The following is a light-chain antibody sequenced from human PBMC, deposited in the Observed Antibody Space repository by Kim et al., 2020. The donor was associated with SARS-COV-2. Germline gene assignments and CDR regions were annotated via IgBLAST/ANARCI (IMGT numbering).Light chain of an antibody. V-gene: IGKV4-1*01. CDR2: WAS. CDR3: QQYYRTPDT. J-gene: IGKJ2*01. CDR1: QSVLYSSNNKNY. Sequence: ATINCKSSQSVLYSSNNKNYLAWYQQKPGQPPKLLIYWASTRESGVPDRFSGSGSGTEFTLTISSLQAEDVAVYYCQQYYRTPDTFGQGTKLEI.